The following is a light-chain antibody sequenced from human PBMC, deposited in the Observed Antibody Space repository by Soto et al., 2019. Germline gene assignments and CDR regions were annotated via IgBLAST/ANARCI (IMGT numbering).Light chain of an antibody. CDR3: QQYGYSRT. CDR1: QTLSSRH. V-gene: IGKV3-20*01. Sequence: VLTQSPGTLSLSPGERATLSCRASQTLSSRHLAWYQQKPGQAPRLLIYGSSSRATDIPDRFSGSGSGTDSTLTISTLEPEDFAIYYCQQYGYSRTFGQGTKVDIK. J-gene: IGKJ1*01. CDR2: GSS.